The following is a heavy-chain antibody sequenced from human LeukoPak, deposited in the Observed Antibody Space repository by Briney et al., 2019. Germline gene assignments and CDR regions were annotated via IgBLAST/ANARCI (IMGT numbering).Heavy chain of an antibody. Sequence: GGSLRLSCVASGFSFSSHGMHWVRQAPGKGLEWVAVIWYDASEKYYADSVRGRFTISRDNSKNTLYLQMNSLRAEDTAVYYCARWGDNKILDYWGQGALVTVSS. CDR2: IWYDASEK. V-gene: IGHV3-33*01. J-gene: IGHJ4*02. D-gene: IGHD3-16*01. CDR3: ARWGDNKILDY. CDR1: GFSFSSHG.